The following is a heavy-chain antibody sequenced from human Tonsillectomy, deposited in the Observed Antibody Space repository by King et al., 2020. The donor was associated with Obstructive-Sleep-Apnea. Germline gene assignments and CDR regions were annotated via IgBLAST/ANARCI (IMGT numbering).Heavy chain of an antibody. D-gene: IGHD1-26*01. CDR3: ARAGSWETVPDFDY. CDR2: IYYSGST. V-gene: IGHV4-31*03. CDR1: GGSISSGGYY. Sequence: QLQESGPGLVKPSQTLSLTCTVSGGSISSGGYYWSWIRQHPGKGLEWIGYIYYSGSTYYNPSLKSRVTISVDTSKNQFSLKLSYVTAADTAVYYWARAGSWETVPDFDYWGQGTLVTVSS. J-gene: IGHJ4*02.